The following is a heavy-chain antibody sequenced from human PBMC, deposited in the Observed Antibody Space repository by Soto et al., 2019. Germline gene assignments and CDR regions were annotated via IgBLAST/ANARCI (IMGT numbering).Heavy chain of an antibody. CDR1: GYTFTSYY. Sequence: ASVKVSCKASGYTFTSYYIHWVRQAPGQGLEWMGVINPSVSSTTYPQKFQGRVTMTRNTSISTAYMELSSLRSEDTAVYYCARHSYGSYYYYGMDVWGQGTTVTVSS. D-gene: IGHD5-18*01. J-gene: IGHJ6*02. CDR2: INPSVSST. V-gene: IGHV1-46*01. CDR3: ARHSYGSYYYYGMDV.